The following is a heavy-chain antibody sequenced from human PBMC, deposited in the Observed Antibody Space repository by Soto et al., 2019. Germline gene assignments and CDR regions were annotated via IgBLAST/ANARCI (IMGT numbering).Heavy chain of an antibody. CDR2: ISGSGGST. CDR3: ALREMGCSGGSCYSLHYYYYYMYV. J-gene: IGHJ6*03. V-gene: IGHV3-23*01. Sequence: EVQLLESGGGLVQPGGSLRLSCAASGFTFSSYAMSWVRQAPGKGLEWVSAISGSGGSTYYADSVKGRFTISRDNSKNTLYLQMNSLRAEDTAVYYCALREMGCSGGSCYSLHYYYYYMYVWGKGTTVTVSS. D-gene: IGHD2-15*01. CDR1: GFTFSSYA.